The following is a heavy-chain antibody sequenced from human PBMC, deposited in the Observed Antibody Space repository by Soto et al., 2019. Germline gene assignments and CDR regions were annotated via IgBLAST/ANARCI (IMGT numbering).Heavy chain of an antibody. CDR2: IWFDGNNK. V-gene: IGHV3-33*01. CDR3: ARDRGSAMENYYNYGMDV. J-gene: IGHJ6*02. Sequence: PGGSLRLSCAASGFTFSTYGMHWVRQAPGKGLEWMAVIWFDGNNKYYVDSVKGRFTISRDNAKNTLYLQMNSLRAEDTAVYYCARDRGSAMENYYNYGMDVWGQGTTVTVSS. D-gene: IGHD5-18*01. CDR1: GFTFSTYG.